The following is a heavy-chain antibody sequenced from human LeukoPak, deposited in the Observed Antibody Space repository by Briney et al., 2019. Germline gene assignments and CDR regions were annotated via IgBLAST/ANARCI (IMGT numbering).Heavy chain of an antibody. D-gene: IGHD3-22*01. CDR1: GFTFSNYA. Sequence: PGGSLRLSCAASGFTFSNYAMSWVRQAPGKGLEWVANIKQDGSETYYVGSVKGRFTISRDNAKNSLFLQMNSLRAEDTAVYYCARVYSSLWAPSFDYWGQGALVTVSS. V-gene: IGHV3-7*05. CDR3: ARVYSSLWAPSFDY. J-gene: IGHJ4*02. CDR2: IKQDGSET.